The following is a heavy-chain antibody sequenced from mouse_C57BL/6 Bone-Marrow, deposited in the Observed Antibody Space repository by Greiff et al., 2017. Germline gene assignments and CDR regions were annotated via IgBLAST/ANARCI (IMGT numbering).Heavy chain of an antibody. CDR1: GYTFTSYW. D-gene: IGHD2-4*01. Sequence: VQLQQPGAELVRPGSSVKLSCKASGYTFTSYWMHWVKQRPIQGLEWIGNIDPSDSDTHYNQKFKDKATLTVDKSSSTAYMQLSSLTSEDSAVYYCARRDYDYYCAVDYWGQGTSVTVSS. CDR2: IDPSDSDT. CDR3: ARRDYDYYCAVDY. V-gene: IGHV1-52*01. J-gene: IGHJ4*01.